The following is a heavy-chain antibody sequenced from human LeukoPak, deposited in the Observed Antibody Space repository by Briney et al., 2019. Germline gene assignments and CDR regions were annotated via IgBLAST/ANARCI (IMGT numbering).Heavy chain of an antibody. Sequence: ASVKVSCKASGYTFTGYYMHWVRQAPGQGLEWMGWINPNSGGTNYAQKFQGRVTMTRDTSISTAYMELRGLRSDDTAVYYCARDLYYYDSRGSYHDTFDIWGQGTMVTVSS. CDR3: ARDLYYYDSRGSYHDTFDI. D-gene: IGHD3-22*01. J-gene: IGHJ3*02. CDR1: GYTFTGYY. V-gene: IGHV1-2*02. CDR2: INPNSGGT.